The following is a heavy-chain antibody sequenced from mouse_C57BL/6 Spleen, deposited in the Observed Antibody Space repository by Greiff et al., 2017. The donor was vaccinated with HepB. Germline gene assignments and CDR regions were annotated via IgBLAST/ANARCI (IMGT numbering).Heavy chain of an antibody. V-gene: IGHV1-82*01. CDR1: GYAFSSSW. Sequence: VQLQQSGPELVKPGASVKISCKASGYAFSSSWMNWVKQRPGKGLEWIGRIYPGDGDTNYNGKFKGKATLTADKSSSTAYMQLSSLTSEDSAVYVCARRIYYDYDEGYAMDDWGQGTSVTVSS. CDR3: ARRIYYDYDEGYAMDD. D-gene: IGHD2-4*01. J-gene: IGHJ4*01. CDR2: IYPGDGDT.